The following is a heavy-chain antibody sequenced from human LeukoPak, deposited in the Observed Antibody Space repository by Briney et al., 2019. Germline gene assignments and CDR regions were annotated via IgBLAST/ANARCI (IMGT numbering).Heavy chain of an antibody. CDR1: GYTFTSYD. J-gene: IGHJ4*02. V-gene: IGHV1-8*01. CDR3: ARGIVVVPAAIAALPAYCFDY. CDR2: MNPKSGNT. D-gene: IGHD2-2*02. Sequence: ASVKVSCKASGYTFTSYDINWVRQATRQGLEWMGWMNPKSGNTGYAQKFQGRVTMTRNTSISTAYMELSSLRSEDTAVYYCARGIVVVPAAIAALPAYCFDYWGQGTLVTVSS.